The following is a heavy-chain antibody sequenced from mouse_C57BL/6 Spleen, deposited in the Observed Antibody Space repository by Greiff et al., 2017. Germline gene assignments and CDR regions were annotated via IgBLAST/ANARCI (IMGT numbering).Heavy chain of an antibody. CDR1: GYTFTSYW. CDR3: ARRGTTVVSYFDY. J-gene: IGHJ2*01. Sequence: QVQLQQPGAELVKPGASVKMSCEASGYTFTSYWITWVKQRPGQGLEWIGDIYPGSGSTNYNEKFKSKATLTVDTSSSTAYMQLSSLTSEDSAVYYCARRGTTVVSYFDYWGQGTTLTVSS. D-gene: IGHD1-1*01. CDR2: IYPGSGST. V-gene: IGHV1-55*01.